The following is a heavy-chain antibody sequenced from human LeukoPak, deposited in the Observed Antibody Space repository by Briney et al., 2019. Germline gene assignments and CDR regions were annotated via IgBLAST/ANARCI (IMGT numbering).Heavy chain of an antibody. Sequence: GGSLRLSCAASGFTVSSNYMSWVRQAPGKGLEWVSVIYSGGSTYYADSVKGRFTISRDNSKNTPYLQMNSLRAEDTAVYYCARAGGYSSSWYGGRYFDYWGQGTLVTVSS. CDR3: ARAGGYSSSWYGGRYFDY. V-gene: IGHV3-53*01. D-gene: IGHD6-13*01. CDR2: IYSGGST. CDR1: GFTVSSNY. J-gene: IGHJ4*02.